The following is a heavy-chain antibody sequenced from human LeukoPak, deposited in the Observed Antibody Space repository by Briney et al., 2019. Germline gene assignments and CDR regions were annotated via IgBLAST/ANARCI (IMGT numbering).Heavy chain of an antibody. CDR2: INYRGSNS. Sequence: PGGSLRLSCAASGFTFSDYWMQWVRQAPGEGLEWVANINYRGSNSYLVDSVKGRFTISRDNAKNSLFLQMNSLRAEDTAVYYCAKFSRDSVRGGIDYWGQGTLVTVSS. CDR3: AKFSRDSVRGGIDY. J-gene: IGHJ4*02. D-gene: IGHD3-10*01. V-gene: IGHV3-7*03. CDR1: GFTFSDYW.